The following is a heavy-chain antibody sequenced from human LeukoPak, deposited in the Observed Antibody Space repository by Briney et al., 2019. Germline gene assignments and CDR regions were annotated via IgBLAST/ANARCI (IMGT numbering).Heavy chain of an antibody. CDR1: GYTFTSYY. V-gene: IGHV1-46*01. D-gene: IGHD2-21*02. CDR2: INPSGGST. Sequence: ASVKVSCKASGYTFTSYYMHWVRQAPGQGLEWMGIINPSGGSTSYAQKFQGRVTITADKFTSTAYMELSSLRSEDTAVYYCARAYCGGDCYPSQYGMDVWGQGTTVTVSS. CDR3: ARAYCGGDCYPSQYGMDV. J-gene: IGHJ6*02.